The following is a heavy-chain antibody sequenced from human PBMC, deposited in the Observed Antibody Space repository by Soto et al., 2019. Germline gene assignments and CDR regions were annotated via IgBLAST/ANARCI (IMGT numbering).Heavy chain of an antibody. CDR1: GFTFSSYW. V-gene: IGHV3-74*03. J-gene: IGHJ4*02. CDR3: ARGHGRLEPVY. CDR2: INSGGSV. Sequence: LRLSCAASGFTFSSYWMNWVRQAPGKGLVFVSGINSGGSVYADSVKGRFTISRDTAKNTLYLDMNSLRVEDTAVYYCARGHGRLEPVYWGQGALVTVSS. D-gene: IGHD1-1*01.